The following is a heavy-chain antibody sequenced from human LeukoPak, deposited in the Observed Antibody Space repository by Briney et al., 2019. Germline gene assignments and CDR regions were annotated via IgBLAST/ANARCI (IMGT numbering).Heavy chain of an antibody. Sequence: SETLSLTCAVSSGSISTGIWWSWVRHLPGKGLEWIGEINHSGSTNYNPSLKSRVTISVDTSKNQFSLKLSSVTAADTAVYYCARRIMDYYDSSGYYYEDAFDIWGQGTMVTVSS. CDR3: ARRIMDYYDSSGYYYEDAFDI. D-gene: IGHD3-22*01. CDR1: SGSISTGIW. CDR2: INHSGST. J-gene: IGHJ3*02. V-gene: IGHV4-4*02.